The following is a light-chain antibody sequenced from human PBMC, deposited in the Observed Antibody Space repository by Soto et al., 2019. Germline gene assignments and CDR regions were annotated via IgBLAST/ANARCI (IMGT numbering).Light chain of an antibody. CDR1: QSLVDSDGNTY. V-gene: IGKV2-30*01. CDR2: KVS. Sequence: DVVVTQSPLALPVTLGQPASISCRSTQSLVDSDGNTYLTWLQQRPGQSPRRLIYKVSNRDSGVPDRFSGSGSGTDFTLKISGVEAEDVGVYYCLQGQHSPWTLGQGTQVEIK. J-gene: IGKJ1*01. CDR3: LQGQHSPWT.